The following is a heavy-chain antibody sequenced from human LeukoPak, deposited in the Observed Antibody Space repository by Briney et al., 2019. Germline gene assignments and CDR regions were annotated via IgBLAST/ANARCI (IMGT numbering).Heavy chain of an antibody. D-gene: IGHD4-23*01. J-gene: IGHJ4*02. Sequence: ASVKVSCKASVYTFTSYGMSWVRQAPGQSLEWMGWISAYNGNTNYAQKFQDRVTMTTDTSTRTAYMELRSLRSDDTAVYYCARDHSYGGKELAYWGQGTLVTVSS. CDR1: VYTFTSYG. CDR3: ARDHSYGGKELAY. CDR2: ISAYNGNT. V-gene: IGHV1-18*01.